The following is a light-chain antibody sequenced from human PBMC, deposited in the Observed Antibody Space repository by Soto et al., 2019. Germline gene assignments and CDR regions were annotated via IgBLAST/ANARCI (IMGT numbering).Light chain of an antibody. Sequence: QSPPTQHASVSGSPGQSITISCPGKRSDVGGYNYVSWYQHHPGKVPQLMIYDVSNRPSGVSNRFSGSKSGNTASLTISCLQAEDHADYYCYSYTSSNTYVFGTGTKVTVL. CDR2: DVS. V-gene: IGLV2-14*03. CDR1: RSDVGGYNY. J-gene: IGLJ1*01. CDR3: YSYTSSNTYV.